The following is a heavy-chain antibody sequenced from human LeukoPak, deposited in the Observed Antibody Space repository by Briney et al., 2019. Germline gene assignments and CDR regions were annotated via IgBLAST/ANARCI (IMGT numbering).Heavy chain of an antibody. D-gene: IGHD3-22*01. CDR1: GGSFSGYY. CDR2: INHSGST. Sequence: SETLSLTCAVYGGSFSGYYWSWIRQPPGKGLEWMGEINHSGSTNYNPSLKSRVTISVDTSKNQFSLKLSSVTAADTAVYYCARFYDRGGFDPWGQGTLVTVSS. V-gene: IGHV4-34*01. J-gene: IGHJ5*02. CDR3: ARFYDRGGFDP.